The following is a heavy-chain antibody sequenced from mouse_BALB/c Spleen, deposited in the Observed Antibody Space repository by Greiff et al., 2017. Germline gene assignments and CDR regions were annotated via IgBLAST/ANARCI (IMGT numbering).Heavy chain of an antibody. Sequence: DVQLVESGGGLVKPGGSLKLSCAASGFTFSDYYMYWVRQTPEKRLEWVATISDGGSYTYYPDSVKGRFTISRDNAKNNLYLQMSSLKSEDTAMYYCARSPLGYYAMDYWGQGTSVTVSS. CDR2: ISDGGSYT. CDR1: GFTFSDYY. V-gene: IGHV5-4*02. J-gene: IGHJ4*01. D-gene: IGHD3-1*01. CDR3: ARSPLGYYAMDY.